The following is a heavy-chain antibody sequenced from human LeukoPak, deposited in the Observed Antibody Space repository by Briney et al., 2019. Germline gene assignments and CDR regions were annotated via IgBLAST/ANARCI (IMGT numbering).Heavy chain of an antibody. J-gene: IGHJ3*02. CDR3: ATGGVRDDAFDI. Sequence: ASVKVSCKASGYTFTSYAMHWVRQAPGQRLEWMGWINAGNGNTKYSQKFQGRVTITRDTSASTAYMELSSLRSEDTAVYYCATGGVRDDAFDIWGQGTMVTVSS. D-gene: IGHD3-10*01. CDR1: GYTFTSYA. V-gene: IGHV1-3*01. CDR2: INAGNGNT.